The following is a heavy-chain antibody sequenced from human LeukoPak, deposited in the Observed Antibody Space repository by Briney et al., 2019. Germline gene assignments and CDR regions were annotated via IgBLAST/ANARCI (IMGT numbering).Heavy chain of an antibody. CDR1: GGTFSSYA. J-gene: IGHJ4*02. CDR3: ARDRGYSYGHFDY. Sequence: SVKVSCKASGGTFSSYAISWVRQAPGQGLEWMGGVIPIFGTANYAQKFQGRVTITTDESTSTAYMELSSLRSEDTAVYYCARDRGYSYGHFDYWGQGTLVTVSS. D-gene: IGHD5-18*01. V-gene: IGHV1-69*05. CDR2: VIPIFGTA.